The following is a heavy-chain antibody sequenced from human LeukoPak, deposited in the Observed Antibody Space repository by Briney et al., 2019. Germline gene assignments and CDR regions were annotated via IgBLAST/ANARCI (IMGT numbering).Heavy chain of an antibody. CDR3: ANPQSAGDY. CDR2: ISASGGST. V-gene: IGHV3-23*01. J-gene: IGHJ4*02. Sequence: GGSLRLSCAASGFTFSRHAMDWVRQAPGKGLDWVSGISASGGSTYYADPVEGRFTISRDNSKNTLYVQMNSLRAEDTAVYYCANPQSAGDYWGQGTLVTVSS. D-gene: IGHD6-13*01. CDR1: GFTFSRHA.